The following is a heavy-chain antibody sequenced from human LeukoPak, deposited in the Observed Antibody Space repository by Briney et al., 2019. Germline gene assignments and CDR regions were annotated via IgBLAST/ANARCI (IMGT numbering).Heavy chain of an antibody. CDR1: GFTISNYW. D-gene: IGHD6-6*01. CDR2: IRRGGSEE. Sequence: GGSLRLSYAASGFTISNYWMNWVRQAPGKGLEWLANIRRGGSEEYYVDSVKGRFTISRDNTKNSLYLQMNSLRVEDTAVYYCARALIAADNYWGQGTLVTVSS. J-gene: IGHJ4*02. CDR3: ARALIAADNY. V-gene: IGHV3-7*04.